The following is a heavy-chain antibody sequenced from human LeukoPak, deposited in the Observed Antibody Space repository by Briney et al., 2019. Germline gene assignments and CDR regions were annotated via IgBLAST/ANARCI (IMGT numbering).Heavy chain of an antibody. D-gene: IGHD3-9*01. J-gene: IGHJ4*02. Sequence: GGSLRLSCAASGFTFSSYAMNWVRQAPGKGLEWLLFISSSETTIYEADSVKGRFTISRDNSKNTLYLQMNSLRAEDTAVYYCAMGQPYFDWLLCEYWGQGTLVTVSS. CDR3: AMGQPYFDWLLCEY. V-gene: IGHV3-48*01. CDR1: GFTFSSYA. CDR2: ISSSETTI.